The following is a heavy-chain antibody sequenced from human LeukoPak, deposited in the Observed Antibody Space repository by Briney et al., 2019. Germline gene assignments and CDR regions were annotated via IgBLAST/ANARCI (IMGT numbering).Heavy chain of an antibody. CDR1: GFTFTNAW. CDR2: IKSKTDGGTT. CDR3: SGRSFDY. V-gene: IGHV3-15*01. D-gene: IGHD1-14*01. J-gene: IGHJ4*02. Sequence: PGGSLRLSCAASGFTFTNAWMNWVRQAPGKGLEWVGRIKSKTDGGTTDYAAPVKGRFTISRDGSKNTMYVQMNSLKTEDTAVYYCSGRSFDYWGQGTLVTVSS.